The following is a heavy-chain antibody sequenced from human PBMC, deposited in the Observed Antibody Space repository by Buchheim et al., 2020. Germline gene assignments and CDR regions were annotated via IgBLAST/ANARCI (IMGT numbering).Heavy chain of an antibody. CDR3: ARARTESGIRFPLN. J-gene: IGHJ4*02. CDR1: GVSICSSNF. CDR2: IYHSARA. D-gene: IGHD3-3*01. Sequence: QGQLQESGPGLVRPSETLSLTCTVFGVSICSSNFWTWVRQPPGKGLEWIGEIYHSARANYNPSLKSRVYLSVDKSKNQFSLKLSSVTAADTAVYYCARARTESGIRFPLNWGQGTL. V-gene: IGHV4-4*02.